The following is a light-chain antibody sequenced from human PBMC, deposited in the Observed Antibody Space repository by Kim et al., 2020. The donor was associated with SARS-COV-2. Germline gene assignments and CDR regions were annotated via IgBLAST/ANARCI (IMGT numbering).Light chain of an antibody. CDR1: SSDVGGYNY. J-gene: IGLJ2*01. CDR2: DVS. CDR3: CSYAGSFV. V-gene: IGLV2-11*01. Sequence: QSALTQPRSVSGSPGQSVTISCNGTSSDVGGYNYVSWYQQHPGKAPKLMIYDVSKRPSGVPDRFSGSKSGNTASLTISGRQAEDEADYYCCSYAGSFVFGRGTKLTVL.